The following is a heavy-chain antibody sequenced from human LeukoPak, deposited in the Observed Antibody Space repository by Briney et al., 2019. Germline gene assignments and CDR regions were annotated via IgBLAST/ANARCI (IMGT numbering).Heavy chain of an antibody. V-gene: IGHV1-18*01. D-gene: IGHD6-13*01. Sequence: ASVKVSCKASGYTFTNYGISWVRQAPGPGLEWMGWISAYNGNTNYAQKLQGRVTMTTDTSTSTAYMELRSLRSDDTAVYYCAKLEQQLAPTDYWGQGTLVTVSS. CDR1: GYTFTNYG. CDR2: ISAYNGNT. CDR3: AKLEQQLAPTDY. J-gene: IGHJ4*02.